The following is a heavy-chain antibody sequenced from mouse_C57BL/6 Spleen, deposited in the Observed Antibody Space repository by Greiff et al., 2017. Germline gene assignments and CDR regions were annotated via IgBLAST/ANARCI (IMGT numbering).Heavy chain of an antibody. CDR3: ATHYYGSSYPFAY. J-gene: IGHJ3*01. CDR1: GYTFTDHT. V-gene: IGHV1-78*01. D-gene: IGHD1-1*01. CDR2: IYPRDGST. Sequence: VQLVESDAELVKPGASVKISCKVSGYTFTDHTIHWMKQRPEQGLEWIGYIYPRDGSTKYNEKFKGKATLTADKSSSTAYMQLNSLTSEDSAVYFCATHYYGSSYPFAYWGQGTLVTVSA.